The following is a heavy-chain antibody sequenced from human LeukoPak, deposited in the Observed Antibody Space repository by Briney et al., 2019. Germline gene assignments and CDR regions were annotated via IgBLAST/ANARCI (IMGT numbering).Heavy chain of an antibody. CDR3: ATSRVWPGFFDY. Sequence: GGSLRLSCAASGFTVSSNYMSWVRQAPGKGLEWVSAICADGSTYYADSVKGRFTVSRDNSKDTLYLQMSSLRVEDTAVYYCATSRVWPGFFDYWGQGTLVTVSS. CDR1: GFTVSSNY. J-gene: IGHJ4*02. D-gene: IGHD3-16*01. CDR2: ICADGST. V-gene: IGHV3-53*01.